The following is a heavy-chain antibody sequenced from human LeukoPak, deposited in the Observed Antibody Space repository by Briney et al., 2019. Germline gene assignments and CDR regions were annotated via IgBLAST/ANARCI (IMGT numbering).Heavy chain of an antibody. Sequence: ASVKVSCKAFRYTFTSYDINWVRQASGQGLEWMGWMNPNSGNTGYAQKFQGRVTMTRNTSISTAYMELSSLRSEDTAVYYCARKNHGSNRWFDPWGQGTLVTVSS. V-gene: IGHV1-8*01. D-gene: IGHD4/OR15-4a*01. CDR3: ARKNHGSNRWFDP. CDR1: RYTFTSYD. CDR2: MNPNSGNT. J-gene: IGHJ5*02.